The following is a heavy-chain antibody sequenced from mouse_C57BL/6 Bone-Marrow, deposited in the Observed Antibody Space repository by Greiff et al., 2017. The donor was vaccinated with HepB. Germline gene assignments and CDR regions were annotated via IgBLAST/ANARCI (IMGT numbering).Heavy chain of an antibody. J-gene: IGHJ2*01. CDR1: GYTFTGYW. CDR2: ILPGSGST. V-gene: IGHV1-9*01. CDR3: ARKVYSNYFDY. D-gene: IGHD2-5*01. Sequence: QVQLQQSGAELMKPGASVKLSCKATGYTFTGYWIEWVKQRPGHGLEWIGEILPGSGSTNYNEKFKGKATLTADKSSSTAYMQLSSLTSEDSAVYFCARKVYSNYFDYWGQGTTLTVSS.